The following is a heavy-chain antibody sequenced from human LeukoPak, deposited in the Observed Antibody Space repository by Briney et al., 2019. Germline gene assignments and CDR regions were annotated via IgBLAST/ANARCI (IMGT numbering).Heavy chain of an antibody. Sequence: GGSLRLSCAASGFTFSSYGMHWVRQAPGKGLEWVAFIRYDGSNKYYADSVKGRFTISRDNSKNTLYLQMNSLRAEDTAVYYCAKSRGIVTLKHYFDYWGQGTLVTVSA. V-gene: IGHV3-30*02. CDR2: IRYDGSNK. CDR3: AKSRGIVTLKHYFDY. D-gene: IGHD3-22*01. J-gene: IGHJ4*02. CDR1: GFTFSSYG.